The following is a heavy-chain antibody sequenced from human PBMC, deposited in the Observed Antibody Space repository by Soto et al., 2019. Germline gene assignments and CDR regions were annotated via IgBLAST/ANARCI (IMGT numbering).Heavy chain of an antibody. V-gene: IGHV3-30-3*01. CDR1: GFTFSSYA. CDR3: ARDPVAYCGGDCRTFDY. J-gene: IGHJ4*02. CDR2: ISYDGSNK. Sequence: QVQLVESGGGVVQPGRSLRLSCAASGFTFSSYAMHWVRQAPGKGLEWVAVISYDGSNKYYADSVKGRFIISRDNSKNTLYLQMNSLRAEDTAVYYCARDPVAYCGGDCRTFDYWGQGTLVTVSS. D-gene: IGHD2-21*02.